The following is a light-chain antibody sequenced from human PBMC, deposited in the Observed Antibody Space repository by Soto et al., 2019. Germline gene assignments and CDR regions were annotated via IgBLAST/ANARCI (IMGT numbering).Light chain of an antibody. CDR1: QSVSGN. CDR2: GAS. V-gene: IGKV3-15*01. Sequence: EIVMTQSPATLSVSPGERAALSCRASQSVSGNLAWYQQTPGQAPRLLIYGASTRATGIPARFSGSSFGTEFTLTISSLKSEDCAVYYCQQYNYRPPAFGQGTRLESK. CDR3: QQYNYRPPA. J-gene: IGKJ5*01.